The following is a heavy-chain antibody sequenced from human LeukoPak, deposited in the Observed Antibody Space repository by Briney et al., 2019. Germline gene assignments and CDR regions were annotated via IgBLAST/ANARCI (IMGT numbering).Heavy chain of an antibody. CDR2: ISAYNGNT. CDR3: ARDGRRYSSSWYYYYYGMDV. CDR1: GYTFTSYD. Sequence: ASVTVSCKASGYTFTSYDINWVRQAPGQGLEWMGWISAYNGNTNYAQKLQGRVTMTTDTSTSTAYMELRSLRSDDTAVYYCARDGRRYSSSWYYYYYGMDVWGQGTTVTVSS. V-gene: IGHV1-18*01. J-gene: IGHJ6*02. D-gene: IGHD6-13*01.